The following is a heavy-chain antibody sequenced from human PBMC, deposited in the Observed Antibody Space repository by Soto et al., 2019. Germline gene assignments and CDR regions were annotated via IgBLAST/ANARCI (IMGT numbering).Heavy chain of an antibody. Sequence: QVQLVQSGAEVKKPGASVKVSCKASGYTFTSYGISWVRQAPGQGLEWMGWISAYNGNTNYAQKLQGRVTMTTDTSTSTAYMELRSLRSDDTAVYYCARDSYCSGGSCYPPISYYYYGMDVWGQGTTVTVSS. CDR3: ARDSYCSGGSCYPPISYYYYGMDV. V-gene: IGHV1-18*01. CDR1: GYTFTSYG. CDR2: ISAYNGNT. J-gene: IGHJ6*02. D-gene: IGHD2-15*01.